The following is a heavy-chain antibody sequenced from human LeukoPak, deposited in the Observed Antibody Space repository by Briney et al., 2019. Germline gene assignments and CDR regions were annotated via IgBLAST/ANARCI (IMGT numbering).Heavy chain of an antibody. V-gene: IGHV4-39*01. CDR1: GFTFGSYSMN. CDR3: ARHWIAAAVGFDP. Sequence: PGGSLRLSCAASGFTFGSYSMNWVRQAPGKGLGWIGSIYYSGSTYYNPSLKSRVTISVDTSKNQFSLKLSSVTAADTAVYYCARHWIAAAVGFDPWGQGTLVTVSS. CDR2: IYYSGST. D-gene: IGHD6-13*01. J-gene: IGHJ5*02.